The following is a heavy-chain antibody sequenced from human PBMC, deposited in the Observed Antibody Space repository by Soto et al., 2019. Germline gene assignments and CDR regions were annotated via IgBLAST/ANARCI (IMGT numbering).Heavy chain of an antibody. CDR2: IYSGGST. Sequence: GGSLRLSCAASGFTVSSNYMSWVRQAPGKGLEWVSVIYSGGSTYYADSVKGRFTISRDNSKNTLYLQMNSLRAEDTAVYYCARDNYDFWSGYPQGGPWGQGTLVTVSS. D-gene: IGHD3-3*01. J-gene: IGHJ5*02. V-gene: IGHV3-66*01. CDR1: GFTVSSNY. CDR3: ARDNYDFWSGYPQGGP.